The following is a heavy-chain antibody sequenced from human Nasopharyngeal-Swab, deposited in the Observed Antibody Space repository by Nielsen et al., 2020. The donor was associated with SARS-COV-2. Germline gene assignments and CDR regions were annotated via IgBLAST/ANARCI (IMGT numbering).Heavy chain of an antibody. V-gene: IGHV4-59*01. J-gene: IGHJ6*02. CDR1: GGSISSYY. D-gene: IGHD3-9*01. Sequence: SETLSLTCTVSGGSISSYYWSWNRQPPGKGLGWIGYIYYRGSPNSNPPLKSRATISVDTSKNQFSLKLSSVTAADTAVYYCASVFLGGHAKRPDYDILTEAYGMDVWGQGTTVTVSS. CDR3: ASVFLGGHAKRPDYDILTEAYGMDV. CDR2: IYYRGSP.